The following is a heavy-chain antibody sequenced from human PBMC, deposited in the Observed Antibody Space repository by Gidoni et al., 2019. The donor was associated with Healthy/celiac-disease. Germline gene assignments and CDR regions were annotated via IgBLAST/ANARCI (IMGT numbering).Heavy chain of an antibody. CDR1: GFTVSSNY. V-gene: IGHV3-66*02. CDR2: IYSGGST. Sequence: EVQLVESGGGLVQPGGSLRLSCAASGFTVSSNYMSWVRQAPGKGLELVSVIYSGGSTYYADSVKGRFTISRDNSKNTLYLQMNSLRAEDTAVYYCARVGKIAAVAGFDAFDIWGQGTMVTVSS. CDR3: ARVGKIAAVAGFDAFDI. J-gene: IGHJ3*02. D-gene: IGHD6-19*01.